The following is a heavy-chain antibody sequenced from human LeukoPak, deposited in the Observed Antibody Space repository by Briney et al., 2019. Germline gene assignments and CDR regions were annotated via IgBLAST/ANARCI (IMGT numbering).Heavy chain of an antibody. CDR1: GYSFISYW. CDR2: IDPSDSYT. J-gene: IGHJ3*02. Sequence: GASLKISSKGSGYSFISYWISWVRQMPGKGLAWMGTIDPSDSYTNYSPSFQGHVTISTDESISTAYLQWSNLKASDTAIYYCATSMVRGVSKRGAFDIWGQGTRVTISS. CDR3: ATSMVRGVSKRGAFDI. V-gene: IGHV5-10-1*01. D-gene: IGHD3-10*01.